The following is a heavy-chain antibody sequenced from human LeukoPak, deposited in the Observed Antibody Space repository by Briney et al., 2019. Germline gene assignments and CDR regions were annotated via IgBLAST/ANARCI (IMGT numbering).Heavy chain of an antibody. CDR3: AKKVRGPSHPLDF. CDR1: GYTFTGYA. D-gene: IGHD5-12*01. J-gene: IGHJ4*02. CDR2: INPEKRDT. V-gene: IGHV1-2*02. Sequence: ASVKVSCKASGYTFTGYAIHWVRQASGQGLEWMGWINPEKRDTGYAHKFQGRVTMTSDTSISTAYIELSSLRSDDTAVYYCAKKVRGPSHPLDFWGQGTLVTVSS.